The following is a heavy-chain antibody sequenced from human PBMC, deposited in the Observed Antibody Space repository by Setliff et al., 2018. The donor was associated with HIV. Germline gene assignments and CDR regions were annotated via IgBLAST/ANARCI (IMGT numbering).Heavy chain of an antibody. V-gene: IGHV4-59*01. J-gene: IGHJ6*03. D-gene: IGHD6-13*01. CDR2: IYTSGST. CDR1: GGSISSYY. Sequence: PSETLSLTCTVSGGSISSYYWSWIRQPPGKGLEWIGYIYTSGSTNYNPSLKSRVTISVDTSKNQFSLKLSSVTAADTAVYYCARGSSWQYYYYYYMDVWGKGTTVTVSS. CDR3: ARGSSWQYYYYYYMDV.